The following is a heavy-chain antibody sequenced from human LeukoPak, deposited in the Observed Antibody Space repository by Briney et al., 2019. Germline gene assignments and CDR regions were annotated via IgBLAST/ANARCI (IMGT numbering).Heavy chain of an antibody. CDR3: VRDHHRRLYDSQARDTFDI. D-gene: IGHD5/OR15-5a*01. J-gene: IGHJ3*02. CDR2: ISSSSSYI. Sequence: GGSLRLSCAASGFTFSSYSMNWVRQAPGKWLEWVSSISSSSSYIYYADSVKGRFTISRDNAKNSLYLQMNSLRAEDTAVYYCVRDHHRRLYDSQARDTFDIWGRGTMVTVSS. V-gene: IGHV3-21*01. CDR1: GFTFSSYS.